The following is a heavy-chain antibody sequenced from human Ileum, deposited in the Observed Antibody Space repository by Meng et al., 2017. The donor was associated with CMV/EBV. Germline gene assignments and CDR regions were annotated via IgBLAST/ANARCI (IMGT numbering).Heavy chain of an antibody. J-gene: IGHJ4*02. CDR3: AKDLTDIAASGSDY. Sequence: ASGFTARSTYMPWVRQAPGKGLEWVSVIYAGGSSTYYADSVKGRFTVSRDNFKDTLYLQMNSLRAEDTAVYYCAKDLTDIAASGSDYWGQGTLVTVSS. CDR1: GFTARSTY. D-gene: IGHD6-13*01. V-gene: IGHV3-23*03. CDR2: IYAGGSST.